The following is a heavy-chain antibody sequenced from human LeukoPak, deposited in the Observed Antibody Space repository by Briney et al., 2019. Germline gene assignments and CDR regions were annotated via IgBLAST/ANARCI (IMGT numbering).Heavy chain of an antibody. J-gene: IGHJ6*03. V-gene: IGHV3-30*02. CDR2: IRYNGDNK. Sequence: GGSLRLSCEASGFSFSDYGMHWVRQAPGKGLEWVAFIRYNGDNKYYADSVKGRFTVSRDNSQSTLYLQMNSLRVEDTAVYYCAKRVVIRSTAYFYYYIHVWGKGTTVTVSS. CDR3: AKRVVIRSTAYFYYYIHV. CDR1: GFSFSDYG. D-gene: IGHD3-3*01.